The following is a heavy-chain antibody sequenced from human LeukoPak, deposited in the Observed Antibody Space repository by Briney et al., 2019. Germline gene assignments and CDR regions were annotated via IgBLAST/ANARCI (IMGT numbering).Heavy chain of an antibody. CDR3: TKEDPRFHP. V-gene: IGHV3-23*01. Sequence: AGGSLRLSCAASGFTFRSYAMNWVRQAPGKGLEWLSAISGSGASTHYADSVRGRFTISRDNSKSTLYLQMNSLRADDTAVYYCTKEDPRFHPWGQGTLVTVSS. CDR1: GFTFRSYA. J-gene: IGHJ5*02. CDR2: ISGSGAST.